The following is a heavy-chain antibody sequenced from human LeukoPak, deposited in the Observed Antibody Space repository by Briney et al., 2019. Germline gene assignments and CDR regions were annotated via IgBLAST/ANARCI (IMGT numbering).Heavy chain of an antibody. Sequence: ASVKVSCKASGYTFTGYYMHRVRQAPGQGLEWMGWINPNSGGTNYAQKFQGRVTMTRDTSISTAYMELSRLRSDDTAVYYCAREYYDFWSGYYWVGFNYWGQGTLVTVSS. CDR2: INPNSGGT. V-gene: IGHV1-2*02. J-gene: IGHJ4*02. D-gene: IGHD3-3*01. CDR1: GYTFTGYY. CDR3: AREYYDFWSGYYWVGFNY.